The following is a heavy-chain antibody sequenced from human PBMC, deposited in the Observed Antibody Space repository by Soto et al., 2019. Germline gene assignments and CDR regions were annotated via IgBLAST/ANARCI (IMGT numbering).Heavy chain of an antibody. V-gene: IGHV1-18*01. J-gene: IGHJ4*02. D-gene: IGHD3-10*01. CDR2: ISAYNGNT. Sequence: QVQLVQSGAEVKKPGASVKVSCKASGYTFTSYGISWVRQAPGQGLEWMGWISAYNGNTNYAQELQGRVTMTTDTSTSTAYMELRSLRSDDTAVYYCARDAGRFGELLYLYYFDYWGQGTLVTVSS. CDR3: ARDAGRFGELLYLYYFDY. CDR1: GYTFTSYG.